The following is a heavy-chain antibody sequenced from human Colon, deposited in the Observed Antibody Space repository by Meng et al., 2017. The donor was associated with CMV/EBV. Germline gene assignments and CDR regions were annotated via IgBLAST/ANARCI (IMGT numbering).Heavy chain of an antibody. Sequence: SGVTISDDYVDWVRQGTGKGLVWVGSIGNEAKSYTTDSAASVKHKITITRDDSGNSLYLQMNSLKTEDTAVYYCARSQSWSGFNWYDPWGQGTLVTVSS. J-gene: IGHJ5*02. CDR1: GVTISDDY. CDR2: IGNEAKSYTT. CDR3: ARSQSWSGFNWYDP. V-gene: IGHV3-72*01. D-gene: IGHD3-3*01.